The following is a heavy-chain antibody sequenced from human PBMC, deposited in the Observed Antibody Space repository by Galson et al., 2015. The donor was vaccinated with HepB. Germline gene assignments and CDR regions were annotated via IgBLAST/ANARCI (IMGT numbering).Heavy chain of an antibody. Sequence: SLRLSCAASGFTLSNYYMTWIRQAPGGGLEWVSYIGTSAFTIYYADSVRGRFTISRDNAENTPYLQMNSLRAEDTALYYCARDLSGSDDAFDIWGQGTMVTVSS. CDR3: ARDLSGSDDAFDI. J-gene: IGHJ3*02. CDR2: IGTSAFTI. V-gene: IGHV3-11*01. D-gene: IGHD5-12*01. CDR1: GFTLSNYY.